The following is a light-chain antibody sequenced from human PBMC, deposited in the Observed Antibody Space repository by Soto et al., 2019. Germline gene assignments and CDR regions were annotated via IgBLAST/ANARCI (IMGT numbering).Light chain of an antibody. Sequence: QSVLTQPPSVSGTPGQRVTISCSGSSSNIGRNTVHWYQQFPGAAPKLLIYADNHRPSGVPDRFSGSKSGTSASLAISGLQSEDEADYYCAAWDDRLTGPGFGGGTKLTVL. CDR2: ADN. V-gene: IGLV1-44*01. J-gene: IGLJ3*02. CDR3: AAWDDRLTGPG. CDR1: SSNIGRNT.